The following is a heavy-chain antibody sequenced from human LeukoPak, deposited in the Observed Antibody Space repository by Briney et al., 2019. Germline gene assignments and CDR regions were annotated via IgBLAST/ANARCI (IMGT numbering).Heavy chain of an antibody. Sequence: SETLSLTCAVYGGSFSGYYWSWIRQPPGKGLEWIGEINHSGSTNYNPSLKSRVTKSVDTSKNQFSLKLSSVTAADTAVYYCARGDGDYTQYYFDYWGQGTLVTVSS. CDR1: GGSFSGYY. CDR3: ARGDGDYTQYYFDY. V-gene: IGHV4-34*01. CDR2: INHSGST. J-gene: IGHJ4*02. D-gene: IGHD4-17*01.